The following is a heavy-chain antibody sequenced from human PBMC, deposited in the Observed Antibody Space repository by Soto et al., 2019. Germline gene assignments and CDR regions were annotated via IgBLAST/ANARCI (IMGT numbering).Heavy chain of an antibody. D-gene: IGHD1-7*01. CDR2: IFYSGDT. Sequence: VQLQGSGPGLVKPSQTLSLTCTVSGASVNTGDYYWSYIRQSPGKGLEWLGYIFYSGDTYYNPSLKSRATISLNTSRNQISRTLTSVTDADTAVYFCVGTVTTDDFWGQGTLVTVSS. J-gene: IGHJ1*01. CDR3: VGTVTTDDF. V-gene: IGHV4-30-4*01. CDR1: GASVNTGDYY.